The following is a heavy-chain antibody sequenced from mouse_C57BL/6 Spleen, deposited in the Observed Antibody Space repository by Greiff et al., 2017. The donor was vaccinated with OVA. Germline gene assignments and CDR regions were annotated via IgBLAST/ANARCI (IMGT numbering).Heavy chain of an antibody. Sequence: VQLQQSGAELVKPGASVKLSCKASGYTFTSYWMHWVKQRPGQGLEWIGMIHPNSGSTNYNEKFKSKATLTVDKSSSTAYMQLSSLTSEDSAVYYCARSFITTVVDYFDYWGQGTTLTVSS. CDR1: GYTFTSYW. CDR3: ARSFITTVVDYFDY. D-gene: IGHD1-1*01. J-gene: IGHJ2*01. CDR2: IHPNSGST. V-gene: IGHV1-64*01.